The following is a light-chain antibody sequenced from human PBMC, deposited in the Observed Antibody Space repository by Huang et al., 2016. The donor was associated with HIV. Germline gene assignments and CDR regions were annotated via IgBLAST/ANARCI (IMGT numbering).Light chain of an antibody. CDR1: QSVTHS. CDR2: DAS. V-gene: IGKV3-15*01. CDR3: QQYGNWPRGT. Sequence: EIVMTQSPDTLSVSPGERVSLSCRASQSVTHSLAWYQQKPGKPPRPLFYDASTRAPGISARFRGSGSGTDFTLTISSLQSEDVAIYYCQQYGNWPRGTFGQGTRVQIK. J-gene: IGKJ1*01.